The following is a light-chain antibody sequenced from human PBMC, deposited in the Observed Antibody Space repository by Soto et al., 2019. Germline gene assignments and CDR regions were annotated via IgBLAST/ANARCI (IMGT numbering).Light chain of an antibody. CDR2: WAS. CDR1: QSVLYSSNNKNY. CDR3: QQHANWPLT. Sequence: DIVMTQSPDSLAVSLGERATINCKSSQSVLYSSNNKNYLAWYQQKPGQPPKLLIYWASARESGVPDRFSGSGSGTDFTLTISSLQAEDVAVYSCQQHANWPLTFGGGTKVEIK. V-gene: IGKV4-1*01. J-gene: IGKJ4*01.